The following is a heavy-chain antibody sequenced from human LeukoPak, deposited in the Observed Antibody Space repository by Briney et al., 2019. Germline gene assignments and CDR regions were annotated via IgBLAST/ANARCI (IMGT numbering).Heavy chain of an antibody. CDR2: IKQDGTNK. J-gene: IGHJ4*02. CDR3: ARDRGGNSVQYFDY. CDR1: GFTFSSYW. V-gene: IGHV3-7*01. Sequence: QAGGSLRLSCAASGFTFSSYWMSWVRQAPGKGLEWVANIKQDGTNKYYADSVKGRFTISRDNSKNTLYLQMNSLRAEDTAVYYCARDRGGNSVQYFDYWGQGTLVTVSS. D-gene: IGHD4-23*01.